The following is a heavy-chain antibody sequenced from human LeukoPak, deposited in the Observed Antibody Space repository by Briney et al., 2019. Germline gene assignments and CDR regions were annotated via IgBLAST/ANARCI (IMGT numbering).Heavy chain of an antibody. CDR1: GFTFSSYG. CDR3: ARGYSSSWFYFDY. Sequence: GSLRLSCAASGFTFSSYGMSWVRQAPGKGLEWVSAISGSGGSTYYADSVKGRFTISRDNAKNTLYLQMNSLRAEDTAVYYCARGYSSSWFYFDYWGQGTLVTVSS. CDR2: ISGSGGST. V-gene: IGHV3-23*01. J-gene: IGHJ4*02. D-gene: IGHD6-13*01.